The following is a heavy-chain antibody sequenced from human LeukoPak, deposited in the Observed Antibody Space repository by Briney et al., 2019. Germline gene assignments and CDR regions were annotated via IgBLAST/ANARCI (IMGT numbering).Heavy chain of an antibody. D-gene: IGHD1-1*01. J-gene: IGHJ3*02. CDR1: GFIVSRNY. CDR2: IYSGGST. CDR3: ARGTNEAFDI. Sequence: SGGSLRLSCAASGFIVSRNYMSWVRQAPGKGLEWVSVIYSGGSTYYADSVKGRFTISRDNSKNMPYLQMNSLRAEDTAVYYCARGTNEAFDIWGQGTMVTVSS. V-gene: IGHV3-53*01.